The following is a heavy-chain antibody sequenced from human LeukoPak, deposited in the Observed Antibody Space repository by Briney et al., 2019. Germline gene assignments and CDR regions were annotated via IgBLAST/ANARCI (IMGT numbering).Heavy chain of an antibody. D-gene: IGHD3-3*01. J-gene: IGHJ4*02. CDR2: ISGSGGST. Sequence: GGSLRLSCAASGFTFSLYPMSWVRQAPGKGLEWVSAISGSGGSTYYADSVKGRFTISRDNSKNTLYLQMNSLRAEDTAVYYCAKVLYDFWSGYAYWGQGTLVTVSS. CDR1: GFTFSLYP. V-gene: IGHV3-23*01. CDR3: AKVLYDFWSGYAY.